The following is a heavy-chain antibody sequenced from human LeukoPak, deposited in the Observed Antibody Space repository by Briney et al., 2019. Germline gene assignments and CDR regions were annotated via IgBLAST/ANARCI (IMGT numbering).Heavy chain of an antibody. CDR1: GGTFSSYT. CDR2: ITPILGIA. V-gene: IGHV1-69*02. D-gene: IGHD2-2*01. CDR3: ARVGGYCSSTSCLQNWFDP. J-gene: IGHJ5*02. Sequence: SVKVSCKASGGTFSSYTISWVRQAPGQGLEWMGRITPILGIANYAQKFQGRVTITADKSTSTAYMELSSLRSEDTAVYYCARVGGYCSSTSCLQNWFDPWGQGTLVTVSS.